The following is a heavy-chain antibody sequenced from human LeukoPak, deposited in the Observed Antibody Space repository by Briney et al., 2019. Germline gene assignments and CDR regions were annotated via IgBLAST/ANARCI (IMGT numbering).Heavy chain of an antibody. CDR3: ARDYYGSGSR. D-gene: IGHD3-10*01. CDR1: GGSIGSGSYY. CDR2: IYTSGST. Sequence: SETLSLTCTVSGGSIGSGSYYWSWIRQPAGKGLEWIGRIYTSGSTNYNPSLKSRVTISVDTSKNQFSLKLSSVTAADTAVYYCARDYYGSGSRWGQGTLVTVSS. J-gene: IGHJ4*02. V-gene: IGHV4-61*02.